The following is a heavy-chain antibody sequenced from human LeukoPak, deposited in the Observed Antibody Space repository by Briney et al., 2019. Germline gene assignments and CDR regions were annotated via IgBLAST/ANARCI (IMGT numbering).Heavy chain of an antibody. CDR3: ARVGAHSGSWLH. CDR1: GGIFSSYA. D-gene: IGHD6-13*01. Sequence: SVKVSCKTAGGIFSSYAISWVRQAPGQGLEWMGRIIPILDIANYAQKFQGRVTISADKSTGTAYMELSSLRSEDTAVYYCARVGAHSGSWLHWGQGTLVTVSS. V-gene: IGHV1-69*04. CDR2: IIPILDIA. J-gene: IGHJ4*02.